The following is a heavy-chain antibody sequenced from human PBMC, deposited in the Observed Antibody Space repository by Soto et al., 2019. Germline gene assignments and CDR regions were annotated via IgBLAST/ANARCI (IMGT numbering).Heavy chain of an antibody. CDR2: ITPMFGKS. V-gene: IGHV1-69*01. CDR1: GGTFSRYA. CDR3: ARDGDLYDSSGYYCLY. D-gene: IGHD3-22*01. Sequence: QVQLVQSGPEVKKHGSSVKVSCKASGGTFSRYAINWVRQATGQGLEWMGGITPMFGKSNYAQKCQGRVTITADESTSPGYIELRSVRSDDTAGYYCARDGDLYDSSGYYCLYWGQGTLVAVSS. J-gene: IGHJ4*02.